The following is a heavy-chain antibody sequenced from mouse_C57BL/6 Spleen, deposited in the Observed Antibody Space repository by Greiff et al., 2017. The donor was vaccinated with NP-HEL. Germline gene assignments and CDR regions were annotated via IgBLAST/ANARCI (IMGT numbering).Heavy chain of an antibody. J-gene: IGHJ4*01. D-gene: IGHD2-5*01. CDR1: GFTFSSYA. CDR3: TRGVGYSNYFYYAMDY. V-gene: IGHV5-9-1*02. CDR2: ISSGGDYI. Sequence: EVQVVESGEGLVKPGGSLKLSCAASGFTFSSYAMSWVRQTPEKRLEWVAYISSGGDYIYYADTVKGRFTISRDNARNTLYLQMSSLKSEDTAMYYCTRGVGYSNYFYYAMDYWGQGTSVTVSS.